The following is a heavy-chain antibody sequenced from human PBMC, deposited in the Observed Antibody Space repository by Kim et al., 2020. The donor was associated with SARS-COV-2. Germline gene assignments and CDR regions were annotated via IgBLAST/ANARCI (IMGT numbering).Heavy chain of an antibody. V-gene: IGHV3-21*01. CDR1: GFIFSSYT. CDR2: ISCSSTYI. J-gene: IGHJ4*02. Sequence: GGSLRLSCAASGFIFSSYTMNWVRQAPGKGLEWVSSISCSSTYIHYADSVKGRFTISRDNAKNSLYLQVNSLRAEDTAIYYCARSRDYGGNSALGYWGQGTLVTVSS. CDR3: ARSRDYGGNSALGY. D-gene: IGHD4-17*01.